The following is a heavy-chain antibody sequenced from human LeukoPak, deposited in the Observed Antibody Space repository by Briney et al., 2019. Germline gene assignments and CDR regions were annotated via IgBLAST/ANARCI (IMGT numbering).Heavy chain of an antibody. CDR1: GFTLSNAW. CDR2: ISLSGSAI. V-gene: IGHV3-48*01. D-gene: IGHD3-10*01. J-gene: IGHJ4*02. Sequence: SGGSLRLSCAASGFTLSNAWMNWVRQAPSKGLEWVSYISLSGSAIYYADSVRGRFTISRDNAKHSLYLQMNSLKVEDTAVYYCAREVYYGSGRRFDFWGQGTLVTVSS. CDR3: AREVYYGSGRRFDF.